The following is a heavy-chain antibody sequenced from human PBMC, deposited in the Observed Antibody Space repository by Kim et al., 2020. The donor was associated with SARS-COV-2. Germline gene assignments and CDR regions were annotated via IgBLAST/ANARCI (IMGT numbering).Heavy chain of an antibody. V-gene: IGHV3-23*01. D-gene: IGHD1-26*01. CDR3: AKASSRGAYLTYFDY. J-gene: IGHJ4*02. Sequence: AGCVKGRFTISRDDSKNTLHLQMNSLRAEDTAVYYCAKASSRGAYLTYFDYWGPGTLVTVSS.